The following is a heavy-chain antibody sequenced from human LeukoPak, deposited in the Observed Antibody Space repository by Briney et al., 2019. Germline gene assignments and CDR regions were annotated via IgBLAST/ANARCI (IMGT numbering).Heavy chain of an antibody. CDR1: GFTFSDHA. V-gene: IGHV3-49*04. Sequence: GGSLRLSCTASGFTFSDHAMTWVRQAPGKGLESVGFVRSKAYGGTTEYAASVKGRFTISRDDSKSIAYLQMNSLKTEDTAVYYCTRTSRGWFGNSYFDYWGQGTLVTVSS. CDR2: VRSKAYGGTT. D-gene: IGHD3-10*01. CDR3: TRTSRGWFGNSYFDY. J-gene: IGHJ4*02.